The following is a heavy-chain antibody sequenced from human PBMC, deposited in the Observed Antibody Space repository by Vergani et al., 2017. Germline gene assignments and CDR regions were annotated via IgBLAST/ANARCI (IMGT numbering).Heavy chain of an antibody. CDR2: IYYSGST. D-gene: IGHD3-22*01. CDR3: ARDTDSSGYFDY. J-gene: IGHJ4*02. Sequence: QVQLQESGPGLVKPSETLSLTCTVSGGSVSSGSYYWSWIRQPAGQGLEWIGYIYYSGSTNYNPSLKSRVTISVDKSKNQFSLKPSSVTAADTAVYYCARDTDSSGYFDYWGQGTLVTVSS. V-gene: IGHV4-61*10. CDR1: GGSVSSGSYY.